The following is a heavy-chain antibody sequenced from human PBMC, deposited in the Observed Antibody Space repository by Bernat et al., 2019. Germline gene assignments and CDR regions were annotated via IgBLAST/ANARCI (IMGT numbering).Heavy chain of an antibody. CDR3: ARGDYYDSSGLPRDWYFDL. CDR2: ISSSSSYI. Sequence: EVQLVESGGGLVKPGGSLRLSCAASGFTFSSYSMNWVRQAPGKGLEWVSSISSSSSYIYYADSVKGRFTISRDNAKNSLYLQMNSLRAEDTAVYYCARGDYYDSSGLPRDWYFDLWGRGTLVTVSS. CDR1: GFTFSSYS. J-gene: IGHJ2*01. D-gene: IGHD3-22*01. V-gene: IGHV3-21*01.